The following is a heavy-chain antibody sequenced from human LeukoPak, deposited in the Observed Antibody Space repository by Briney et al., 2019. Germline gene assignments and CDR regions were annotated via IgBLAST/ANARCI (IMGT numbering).Heavy chain of an antibody. D-gene: IGHD6-13*01. J-gene: IGHJ4*02. Sequence: GGSLRLSCATSAFTFSSYLMHWVRQAPGKGLVWVSRINSDGSSRSYADYVKGRFTISRDDAKNTLYLQMSSLSVDDTAIYYCTRGSPGYSSSWLDFWGQGILVTVSS. CDR1: AFTFSSYL. CDR3: TRGSPGYSSSWLDF. CDR2: INSDGSSR. V-gene: IGHV3-74*01.